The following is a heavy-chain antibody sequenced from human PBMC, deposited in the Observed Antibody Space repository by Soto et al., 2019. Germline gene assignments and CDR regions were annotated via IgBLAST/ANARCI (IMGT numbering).Heavy chain of an antibody. V-gene: IGHV3-23*01. Sequence: HPGGSLRLSCAASGFSFSNYAMNWARQAPGKGLEWVSTFTGSGGGTYYADSVKGRFTISRDNSKNTLYLEMNSLRAEDTALYYCARGLRGANSDAFNIWGQGTMVTVSS. CDR1: GFSFSNYA. CDR2: FTGSGGGT. J-gene: IGHJ3*02. D-gene: IGHD2-15*01. CDR3: ARGLRGANSDAFNI.